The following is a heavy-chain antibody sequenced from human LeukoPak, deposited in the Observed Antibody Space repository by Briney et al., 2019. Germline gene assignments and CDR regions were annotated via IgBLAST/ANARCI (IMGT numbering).Heavy chain of an antibody. CDR1: GFTFSSYE. CDR3: ARLNSGIHYYYYMDV. V-gene: IGHV3-48*03. CDR2: ISSSGSTI. Sequence: PGGSLRLSCAASGFTFSSYEMNWVRQAPGKGPEWVSYISSSGSTIYYADSVKGRFTISRDNAKNSLYLQMNSLRAEDTAVYYCARLNSGIHYYYYMDVWGKGTTVTISS. J-gene: IGHJ6*03. D-gene: IGHD1-7*01.